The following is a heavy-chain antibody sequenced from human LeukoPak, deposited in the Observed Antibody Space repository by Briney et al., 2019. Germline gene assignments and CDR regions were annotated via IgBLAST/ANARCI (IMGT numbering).Heavy chain of an antibody. CDR3: ARGRFLYYYDSSGYYPLDY. D-gene: IGHD3-22*01. J-gene: IGHJ4*02. Sequence: ASVKVSCKASGYTFTSYDINWVRQATGQGLEWMGWMNPNSGNTGYAQKFQGRVTITRNTSTSTAYMELSSLRSEDTAVYYCARGRFLYYYDSSGYYPLDYWGQGTLVTVSS. V-gene: IGHV1-8*03. CDR2: MNPNSGNT. CDR1: GYTFTSYD.